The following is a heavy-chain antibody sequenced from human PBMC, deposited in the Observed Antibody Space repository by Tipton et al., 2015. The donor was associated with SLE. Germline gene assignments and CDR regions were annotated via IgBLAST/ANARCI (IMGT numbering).Heavy chain of an antibody. V-gene: IGHV1-46*01. CDR2: IIPSSGNT. D-gene: IGHD2/OR15-2a*01. Sequence: QSGAEVKKPGASVKFSCKASGYTFISYYIHWVRQASGQGLEWMGVIIPSSGNTNYAQKFHGSVTMTRDTSTNTVYMELNSLRSEDTAVYYCVRELSGGYFDYWGQGTLVTVSS. CDR1: GYTFISYY. J-gene: IGHJ4*02. CDR3: VRELSGGYFDY.